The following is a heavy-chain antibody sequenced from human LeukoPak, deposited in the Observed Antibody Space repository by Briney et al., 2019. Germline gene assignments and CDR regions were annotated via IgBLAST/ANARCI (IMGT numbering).Heavy chain of an antibody. CDR1: GFTFDDYG. J-gene: IGHJ5*02. Sequence: GGSLRLSCAASGFTFDDYGMSWVRQAPGKGLEWVSGINWNGGSTGYADSVKGRFTISRDNAKNSLYLQMNSLRAEDTAVYYCAREAEMAAPVGWFDPWGQGTLVTVSS. CDR2: INWNGGST. D-gene: IGHD5-24*01. CDR3: AREAEMAAPVGWFDP. V-gene: IGHV3-20*04.